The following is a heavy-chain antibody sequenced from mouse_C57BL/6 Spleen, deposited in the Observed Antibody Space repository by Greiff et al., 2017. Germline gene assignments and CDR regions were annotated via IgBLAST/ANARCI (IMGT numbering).Heavy chain of an antibody. Sequence: QVQLQQSGAELARPGASVKLSCKASGYTFTSYGISWVKQSPGQGLEWIGDIYPRSGNTYYNEKFKGKATLTADKSSSTAYMELRSRTSEDSAVYFCARGDEFLYYFDYWGQGTTLTVSS. V-gene: IGHV1-81*01. CDR2: IYPRSGNT. CDR1: GYTFTSYG. CDR3: ARGDEFLYYFDY. J-gene: IGHJ2*01.